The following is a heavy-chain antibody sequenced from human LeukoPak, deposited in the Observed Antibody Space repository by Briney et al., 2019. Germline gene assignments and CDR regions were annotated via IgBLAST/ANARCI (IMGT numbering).Heavy chain of an antibody. CDR3: ARDSPYYYGSGSATYYMDV. CDR2: IYYSGST. Sequence: TSQTLSLTCTVSGGSISSGSYYWSWIRQPPGKGLEWIGCIYYSGSTNYNPSLKSRVTISVDTSKNQFSLKLSSVTAADTAVYYCARDSPYYYGSGSATYYMDVWGKGTTVTISS. D-gene: IGHD3-10*01. V-gene: IGHV4-61*01. CDR1: GGSISSGSYY. J-gene: IGHJ6*03.